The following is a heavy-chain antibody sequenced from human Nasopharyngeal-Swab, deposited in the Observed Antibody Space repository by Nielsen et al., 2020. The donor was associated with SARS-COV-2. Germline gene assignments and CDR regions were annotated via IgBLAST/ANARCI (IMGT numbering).Heavy chain of an antibody. CDR2: INPNGGGT. D-gene: IGHD1-26*01. J-gene: IGHJ5*02. Sequence: ASVKVSCRASGYTFTSYYMHWVRQAPGQGLEWMGIINPNGGGTSSAQNFQGRVSLTRDTSTSTLYMELSSLTSEDTAVYYCARAFTRASWDKENWFDTWGQGTLVTVSS. CDR3: ARAFTRASWDKENWFDT. CDR1: GYTFTSYY. V-gene: IGHV1-46*01.